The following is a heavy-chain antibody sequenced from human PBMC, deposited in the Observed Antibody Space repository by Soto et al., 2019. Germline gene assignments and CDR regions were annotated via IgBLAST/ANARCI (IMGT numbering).Heavy chain of an antibody. J-gene: IGHJ6*03. CDR3: ARHRRGSGTTFDEFYYMDV. CDR1: GGSISSSSYY. Sequence: SETLSLTCTVSGGSISSSSYYWGWIRQPPGKGLEWIGSIYYSGSTYYNPSPSLKSRVTESLDTSKNQFSLKLSSVTAADTAVYYCARHRRGSGTTFDEFYYMDVWGRGNTVT. V-gene: IGHV4-39*01. CDR2: IYYSGST. D-gene: IGHD1-7*01.